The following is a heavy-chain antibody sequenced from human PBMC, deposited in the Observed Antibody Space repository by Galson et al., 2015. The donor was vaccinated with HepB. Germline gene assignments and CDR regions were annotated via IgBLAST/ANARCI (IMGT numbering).Heavy chain of an antibody. V-gene: IGHV4-39*01. CDR2: IYYSGST. D-gene: IGHD2-2*01. CDR1: GGSISSSSYY. J-gene: IGHJ2*01. CDR3: ARRDGVVVPAAMLVDAFSSDWYFDL. Sequence: SETLSLTCTVSGGSISSSSYYWGWIRQPPGKGLEWIGSIYYSGSTYYNPSLKSRVTISVDTSRNQFSLKLSSVTAADTAVYYCARRDGVVVPAAMLVDAFSSDWYFDLWGRGTLVTVSS.